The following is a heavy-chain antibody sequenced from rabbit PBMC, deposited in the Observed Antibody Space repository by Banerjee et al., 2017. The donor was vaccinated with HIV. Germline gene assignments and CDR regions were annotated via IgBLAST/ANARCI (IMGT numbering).Heavy chain of an antibody. CDR1: GIDFSSYG. D-gene: IGHD6-1*01. V-gene: IGHV1S47*01. CDR2: IYPDYGST. Sequence: QEQLVESGGGLVTLGGSLKLSCKASGIDFSSYGISWVRQAPGKGLEWIAYIYPDYGSTDYASWVNGRFTISLDNAQNTVFLQMTSLTAADTATYFCARASYAGYAGYGYGYGMDLWGPGTLVTVS. CDR3: ARASYAGYAGYGYGYGMDL. J-gene: IGHJ6*01.